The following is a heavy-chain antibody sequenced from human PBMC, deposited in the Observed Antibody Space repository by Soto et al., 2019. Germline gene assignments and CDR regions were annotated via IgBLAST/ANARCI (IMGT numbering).Heavy chain of an antibody. CDR2: ISGGGGST. V-gene: IGHV3-23*01. CDR1: GFTFSTYA. J-gene: IGHJ6*02. D-gene: IGHD1-26*01. Sequence: PGESLRLSCAASGFTFSTYAMNWVRQAPGKGLEWVSAISGGGGSTYYADSVKGRVTISRDNSKNTLYLQMNSLRAEDTAVYYCAKVSLGALTFTDYYYYGLDVWGQGTTVTVSS. CDR3: AKVSLGALTFTDYYYYGLDV.